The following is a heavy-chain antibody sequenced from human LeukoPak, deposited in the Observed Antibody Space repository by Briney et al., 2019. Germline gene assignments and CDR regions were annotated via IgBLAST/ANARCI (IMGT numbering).Heavy chain of an antibody. CDR2: IYYSGST. D-gene: IGHD5-18*01. CDR3: ARHRGPFERGYSYGHPPPDFDY. V-gene: IGHV4-59*08. Sequence: MSSETLSLTCTVSGGSISSYYWSWIRQPPGKGLEWIGYIYYSGSTNYNPSLKSRVTISVDTSKNQFSLKLSSVTAADTAVYYCARHRGPFERGYSYGHPPPDFDYWGQGTLVTVSS. J-gene: IGHJ4*02. CDR1: GGSISSYY.